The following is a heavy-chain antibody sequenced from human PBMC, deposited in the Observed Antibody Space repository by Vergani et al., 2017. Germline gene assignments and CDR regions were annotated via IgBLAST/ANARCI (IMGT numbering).Heavy chain of an antibody. CDR1: GFTFSNAW. CDR2: IKSKTDGGTS. J-gene: IGHJ4*02. CDR3: TTDVFMAPIDY. D-gene: IGHD5-24*01. V-gene: IGHV3-15*01. Sequence: EVQLVESGGGLVKPGGSLRLSCAASGFTFSNAWMSWVRQAPGKGLEWVGRIKSKTDGGTSDYAAPVKGRFTISRDDSKNTLYLQMNSLKTEDTAVYYCTTDVFMAPIDYWGQGTLVTVSS.